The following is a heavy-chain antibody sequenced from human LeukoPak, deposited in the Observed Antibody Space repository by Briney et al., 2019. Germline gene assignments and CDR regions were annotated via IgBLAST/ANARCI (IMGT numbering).Heavy chain of an antibody. CDR2: IYYSGST. Sequence: SETLSLTCTVSGDSISSSIYYWGWIRQPPGKGLEWIGTIYYSGSTNYNPSFKSRVAISVDTSKNQFSLKLSSGTAADTAVYYCATWGIAVAGTFDYWGQGTLVTVST. V-gene: IGHV4-39*07. D-gene: IGHD6-19*01. J-gene: IGHJ4*02. CDR1: GDSISSSIYY. CDR3: ATWGIAVAGTFDY.